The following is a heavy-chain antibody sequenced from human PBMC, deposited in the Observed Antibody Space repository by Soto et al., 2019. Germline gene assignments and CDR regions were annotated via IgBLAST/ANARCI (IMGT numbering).Heavy chain of an antibody. V-gene: IGHV4-59*01. CDR3: ARAPGSYGYYYLDY. J-gene: IGHJ4*02. CDR2: ISNSGTT. CDR1: GDSIRSYY. Sequence: QVQLQESGPGLVKPSETLSLTCTVSGDSIRSYYWTWIRQPPGKGLEWIGYISNSGTTTYNASLKSRLAISLRKSKNKLSLKLGSVTAADTAVYYCARAPGSYGYYYLDYWGQGTVVNVYS. D-gene: IGHD3-16*01.